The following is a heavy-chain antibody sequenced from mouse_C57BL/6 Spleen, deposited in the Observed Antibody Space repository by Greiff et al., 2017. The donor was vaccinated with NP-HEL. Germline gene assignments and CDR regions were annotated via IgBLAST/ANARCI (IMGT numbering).Heavy chain of an antibody. D-gene: IGHD2-10*02. V-gene: IGHV3-6*01. J-gene: IGHJ2*01. CDR1: GYSITSGYY. CDR2: ISYDGSN. Sequence: EVKLVESGPGLVKPSQSLSLTCSVTGYSITSGYYWNWIRQFPGNKLEWMGYISYDGSNNYNPSLKNRISITRDTSKNQFFLKLNSVTTEDTATYYCARDGYGNYFDYWGQGTTLTVSS. CDR3: ARDGYGNYFDY.